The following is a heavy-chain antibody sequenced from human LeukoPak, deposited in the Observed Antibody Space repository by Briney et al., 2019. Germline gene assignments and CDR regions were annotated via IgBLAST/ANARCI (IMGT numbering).Heavy chain of an antibody. Sequence: SETLSLTCTVSGGSISSYYWSWIRQPPGKGLEWIGYIYYSGSTNYNPSLKGRVTISVDTSKNQFSLKLSSVTAADTAVYYCARGDGYNHDAFDIWGQGTMVTVSS. J-gene: IGHJ3*02. V-gene: IGHV4-59*01. CDR1: GGSISSYY. CDR2: IYYSGST. CDR3: ARGDGYNHDAFDI. D-gene: IGHD5-24*01.